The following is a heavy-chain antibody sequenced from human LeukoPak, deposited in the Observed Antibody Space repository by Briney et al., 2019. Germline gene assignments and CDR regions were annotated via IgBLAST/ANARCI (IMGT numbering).Heavy chain of an antibody. Sequence: PGGSLRLSCAASGFTFSTYGMHWARQAPGKGLVWVSRINSDGSDTNYADSVKGRFTISRDNAKNTLYLQMNSLRVEDTAVYYCARGLTGDRWGQGSLVTVSS. V-gene: IGHV3-74*01. CDR3: ARGLTGDR. J-gene: IGHJ4*02. CDR2: INSDGSDT. D-gene: IGHD7-27*01. CDR1: GFTFSTYG.